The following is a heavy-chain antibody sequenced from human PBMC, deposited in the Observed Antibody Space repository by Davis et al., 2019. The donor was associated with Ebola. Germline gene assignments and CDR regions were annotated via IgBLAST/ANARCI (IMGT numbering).Heavy chain of an antibody. D-gene: IGHD1-26*01. CDR1: GFTFSSYW. J-gene: IGHJ4*02. V-gene: IGHV3-7*01. CDR3: ARDGIGYYPGDY. CDR2: IKQDGSEK. Sequence: GESLKISCAASGFTFSSYWMSWVRQAPGKGLEWVANIKQDGSEKYYVDSVKGRFTISRDNAKNSLYLQMNSLRDEDTAVYYCARDGIGYYPGDYWGRGSLVTVSS.